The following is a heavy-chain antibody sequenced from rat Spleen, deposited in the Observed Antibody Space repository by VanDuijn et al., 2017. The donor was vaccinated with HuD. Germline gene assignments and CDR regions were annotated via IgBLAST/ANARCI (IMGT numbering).Heavy chain of an antibody. V-gene: IGHV2-30*01. CDR3: AREQPYYFDY. J-gene: IGHJ2*01. D-gene: IGHD1-2*01. CDR1: GFSLTSYN. Sequence: QVQLRESGPGLVQPSQTLSLTCTVSGFSLTSYNVHWVRQSTGKGLEWLGLLWTGGNTGYNSALKSRLTFSRDTSKSQVFLKINILQTEDTATYYCAREQPYYFDYWGQGVMVTVSS. CDR2: LWTGGNT.